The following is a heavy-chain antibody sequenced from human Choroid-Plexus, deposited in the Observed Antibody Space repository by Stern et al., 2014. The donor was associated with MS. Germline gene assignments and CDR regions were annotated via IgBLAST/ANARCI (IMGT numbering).Heavy chain of an antibody. V-gene: IGHV3-30*18. CDR2: VSYDGSNK. D-gene: IGHD2/OR15-2a*01. CDR1: GFTFGSCA. Sequence: DQLVESGGGVVKPGRPLRLSCVASGFTFGSCAMHWVRQAPGKGLGWVAGVSYDGSNKYYADSVKGRFTISRDNSQNTLYMQMSSLRPEDTAVYYCAKDRQYLTYFFDHWGQGSLVTVSS. CDR3: AKDRQYLTYFFDH. J-gene: IGHJ5*02.